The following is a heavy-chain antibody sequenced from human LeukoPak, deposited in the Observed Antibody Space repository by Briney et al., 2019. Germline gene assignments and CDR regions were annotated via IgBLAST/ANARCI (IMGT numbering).Heavy chain of an antibody. J-gene: IGHJ4*02. CDR1: GVSISTYH. V-gene: IGHV4-4*07. D-gene: IGHD5-18*01. CDR2: IHSSGST. CDR3: ARDGLYSNGYSYFDF. Sequence: PSETLSLTCTVSGVSISTYHWSWIRQPAGKGLEWIGRIHSSGSTNYDPSLKSRVTMSIDTSENQFSLKVTSVTAADTAVYYCARDGLYSNGYSYFDFWGQGTLVTVSS.